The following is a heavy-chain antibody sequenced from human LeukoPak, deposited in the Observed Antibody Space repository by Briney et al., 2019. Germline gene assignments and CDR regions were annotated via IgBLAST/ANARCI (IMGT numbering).Heavy chain of an antibody. CDR1: GFTFSDCY. D-gene: IGHD5-24*01. CDR2: ISSSGSTI. J-gene: IGHJ3*02. V-gene: IGHV3-11*01. Sequence: GGSLRLPCAASGFTFSDCYMSWIRQAPGKGLEWVSYISSSGSTIYYADSVKGRFTISRDNAKNSLYLQMDSLRAEDTAVYYCAREGGYNYWYAFDIWGQGTMVTVSS. CDR3: AREGGYNYWYAFDI.